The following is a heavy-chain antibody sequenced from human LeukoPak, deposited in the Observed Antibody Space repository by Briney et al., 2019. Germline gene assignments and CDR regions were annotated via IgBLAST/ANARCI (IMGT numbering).Heavy chain of an antibody. CDR1: GGSLSSYA. CDR3: ARVLEYYDILTGFSNQYYGMDV. J-gene: IGHJ6*02. Sequence: GSSVKVSCKASGGSLSSYAISWVRQAPGQGLEWMGGIIPLFGRTNYAQKFQGRVTITADESTTTAYMELSSLRSEDTTVYYCARVLEYYDILTGFSNQYYGMDVWGQGTTVTVSS. D-gene: IGHD3-9*01. CDR2: IIPLFGRT. V-gene: IGHV1-69*01.